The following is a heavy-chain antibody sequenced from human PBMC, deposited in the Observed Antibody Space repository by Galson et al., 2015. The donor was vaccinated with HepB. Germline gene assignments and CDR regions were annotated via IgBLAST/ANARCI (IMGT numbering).Heavy chain of an antibody. D-gene: IGHD2-21*01. CDR2: IIESGVDT. CDR3: AKDYSGYIGGGLSYPLFDY. J-gene: IGHJ4*02. CDR1: GFTFRSYA. V-gene: IGHV3-23*01. Sequence: SLRLSCAASGFTFRSYAMSWVRQAPGKGLEWVSGIIESGVDTYYADSVKGRFTTSRDNFKNTLILQMNSLRAEDTAVYYCAKDYSGYIGGGLSYPLFDYWGQGTLVTVSS.